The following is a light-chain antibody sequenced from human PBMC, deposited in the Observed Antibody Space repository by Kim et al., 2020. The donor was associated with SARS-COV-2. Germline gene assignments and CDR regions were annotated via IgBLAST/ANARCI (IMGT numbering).Light chain of an antibody. J-gene: IGLJ3*02. V-gene: IGLV2-14*03. CDR2: DDH. Sequence: QSVLTQPPSVFGSPGQSITISCTGTSSDVGVYNYVYWYQQHTGTAPKVIIYDDHYRPSGVPDRFSGSKSGDTASLTIPGLQAEEEADYYCSSYNSTNALVFGGGTQLTVL. CDR3: SSYNSTNALV. CDR1: SSDVGVYNY.